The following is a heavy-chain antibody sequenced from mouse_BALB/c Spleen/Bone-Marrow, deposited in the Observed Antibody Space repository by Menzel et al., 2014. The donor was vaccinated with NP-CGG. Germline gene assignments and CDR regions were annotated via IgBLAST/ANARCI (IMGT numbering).Heavy chain of an antibody. CDR2: ISSGSSTT. V-gene: IGHV5-17*02. D-gene: IGHD2-10*02. CDR1: GFTFSSFG. CDR3: ARGKYGYDY. Sequence: EVHLVESGGGLVQPGGSRKLSCAASGFTFSSFGVHWVRQAPEKGLEWVAYISSGSSTTYYADTVKGRFTISRDNPKNTLFLQTTSLRSEDTAMYYCARGKYGYDYWGQGTTLTVSS. J-gene: IGHJ2*01.